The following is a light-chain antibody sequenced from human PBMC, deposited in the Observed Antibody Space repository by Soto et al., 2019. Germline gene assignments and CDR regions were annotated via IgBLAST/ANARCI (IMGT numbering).Light chain of an antibody. Sequence: EIVLTQSPGTLSLSPGDRATLSCRASQSVSTNYLAWYQRKPGQAPRLLIYGASSRATDIPHRFSGSGSGTDFTLTITRLEPEDFAVYYCQQYGSSPPTFGQGTKVEVK. CDR2: GAS. J-gene: IGKJ1*01. V-gene: IGKV3-20*01. CDR1: QSVSTNY. CDR3: QQYGSSPPT.